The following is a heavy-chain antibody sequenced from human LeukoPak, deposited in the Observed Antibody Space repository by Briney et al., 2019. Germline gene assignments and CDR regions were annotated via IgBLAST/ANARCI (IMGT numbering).Heavy chain of an antibody. Sequence: SETLSVTCTVSGGSISSYYWSWIRQPPEKGLEWIGYIYYSGSTNYNPSLKSRVTISVDTSKNQFSLKLSSVTAADTAVYYCAREGSGPLSDYWGQGTLVTVSS. V-gene: IGHV4-59*01. CDR3: AREGSGPLSDY. J-gene: IGHJ4*02. CDR1: GGSISSYY. CDR2: IYYSGST. D-gene: IGHD2-15*01.